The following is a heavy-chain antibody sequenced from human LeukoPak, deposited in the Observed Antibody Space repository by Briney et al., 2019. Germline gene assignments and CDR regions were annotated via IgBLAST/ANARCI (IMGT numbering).Heavy chain of an antibody. CDR3: ARAIAAAGIEYFDY. CDR1: GGSFSSYY. Sequence: PSETLSLTCAVYGGSFSSYYWSWIRQPPGKGLEWIGEINHSGSTNYNPSLKSRVTISVGTSKSQFSLKLSSVTAADTAVYYCARAIAAAGIEYFDYWGQGALVTVSS. D-gene: IGHD6-13*01. V-gene: IGHV4-34*01. CDR2: INHSGST. J-gene: IGHJ4*02.